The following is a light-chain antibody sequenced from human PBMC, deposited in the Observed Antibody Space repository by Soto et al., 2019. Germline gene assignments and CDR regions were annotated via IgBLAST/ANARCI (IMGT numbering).Light chain of an antibody. Sequence: DLQMHKCPSSLSAYVGDRVTITCLASQDINNYLNWYQQKSGKAPKLLIYDASDLETGVPSRFSGSGSWTDFTFTIISLQPEDISTYYCQQYDNRPLTVGGGTKVDI. CDR3: QQYDNRPLT. V-gene: IGKV1-33*01. J-gene: IGKJ4*01. CDR2: DAS. CDR1: QDINNY.